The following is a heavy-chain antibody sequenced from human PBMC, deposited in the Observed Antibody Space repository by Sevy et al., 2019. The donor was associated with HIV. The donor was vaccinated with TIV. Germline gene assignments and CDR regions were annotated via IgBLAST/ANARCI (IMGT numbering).Heavy chain of an antibody. CDR1: GGSISSEDYY. CDR3: AREGPRIAQFDS. J-gene: IGHJ4*02. CDR2: IYYSWST. D-gene: IGHD6-13*01. V-gene: IGHV4-39*02. Sequence: SETLSLTCTVSGGSISSEDYYWDWIRQPPGKGLDWIGSIYYSWSTYYNPSLKGRVTISVDTSKNQFSLKLRSVTAADTAMYYCAREGPRIAQFDSWGQGTLVTVSS.